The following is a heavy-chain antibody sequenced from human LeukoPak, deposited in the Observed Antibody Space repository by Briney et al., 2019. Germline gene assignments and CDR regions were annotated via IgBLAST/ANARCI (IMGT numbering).Heavy chain of an antibody. D-gene: IGHD3-3*01. J-gene: IGHJ5*02. CDR3: SRGPRIFGP. V-gene: IGHV4-34*01. CDR1: GGSFSDFH. Sequence: PSETLSLTCAVYGGSFSDFHWSWIRQTPGKGLEWIAGITHTGSANYNPSLKNRVTISVDPSKKQFSLKLRSVTAADTAVYYCSRGPRIFGPWGQGTLVTVSS. CDR2: ITHTGSA.